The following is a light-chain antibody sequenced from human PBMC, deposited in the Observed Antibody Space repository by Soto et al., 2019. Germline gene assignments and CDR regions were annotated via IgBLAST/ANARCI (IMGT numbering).Light chain of an antibody. V-gene: IGLV2-8*01. CDR1: RSDVGGYNY. CDR2: EVS. CDR3: NSYAGSNNWV. J-gene: IGLJ2*01. Sequence: QSALTQPPSASGSPGQSVTISCTGTRSDVGGYNYVSWYQQHPGKAPKLTIYEVSKRPSGVPDRFSGSKSGNTASLTVSGLQAEDEADYYCNSYAGSNNWVFGGGTKLTVL.